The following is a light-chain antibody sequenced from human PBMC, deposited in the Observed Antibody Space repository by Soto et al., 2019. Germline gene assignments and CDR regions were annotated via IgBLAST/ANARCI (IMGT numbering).Light chain of an antibody. Sequence: QSVLTQPPSVSGAPGQRVSISSTGSSPNVGAGYDVPWYQQLPGTAPKLLIYGNSNRPSGVPDRFSGSKSGTSASLAITGLQAEDEADYYCQSYDSSLRGVVFGGGNKLTVL. J-gene: IGLJ2*01. V-gene: IGLV1-40*01. CDR3: QSYDSSLRGVV. CDR1: SPNVGAGYD. CDR2: GNS.